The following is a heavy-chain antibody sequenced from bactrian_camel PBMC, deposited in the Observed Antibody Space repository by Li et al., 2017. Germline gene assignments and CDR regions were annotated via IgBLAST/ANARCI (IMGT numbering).Heavy chain of an antibody. V-gene: IGHV3S53*01. CDR2: LGSDGSK. D-gene: IGHD1*01. CDR1: GSLASTYC. J-gene: IGHJ4*01. Sequence: HVQLVESGGGSVQTGGGLRLSCTASGSLASTYCMAWFRQVPGKEREVLAVLGSDGSKSYADSIKGRFTISRANDEETVYLQMDSLKPEDTAMYYCAAERYLVRCGTWLLYSAAQFYAWPGDPGHRL.